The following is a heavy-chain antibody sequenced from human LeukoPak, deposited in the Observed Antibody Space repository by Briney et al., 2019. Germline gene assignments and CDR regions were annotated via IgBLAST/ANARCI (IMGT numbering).Heavy chain of an antibody. D-gene: IGHD6-6*01. CDR1: GFTFSNYG. Sequence: PGGSLRLSCAASGFTFSNYGMHWVRQAPGKGLEWVAVISYDGSNKYYADSVKGRFTISRDKSKNTLYLQMNSLRVEDTAVYYCAKAPQQLVPFDYWGQGTLVTVSS. V-gene: IGHV3-30*18. CDR2: ISYDGSNK. CDR3: AKAPQQLVPFDY. J-gene: IGHJ4*02.